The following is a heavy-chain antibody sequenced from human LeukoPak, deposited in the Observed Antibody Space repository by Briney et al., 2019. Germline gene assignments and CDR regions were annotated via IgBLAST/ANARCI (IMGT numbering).Heavy chain of an antibody. Sequence: ASVKVSCKASGYTFTSYAMNWVRQAPGQGLEWMGRINTNTGNPTYAQGFTGRFVFSLDTSVSTAYLQISSLKAEDTAVYYCARDQEDSSSWYDAFDIWGQGTMVTVSS. J-gene: IGHJ3*02. V-gene: IGHV7-4-1*02. CDR2: INTNTGNP. CDR1: GYTFTSYA. CDR3: ARDQEDSSSWYDAFDI. D-gene: IGHD6-13*01.